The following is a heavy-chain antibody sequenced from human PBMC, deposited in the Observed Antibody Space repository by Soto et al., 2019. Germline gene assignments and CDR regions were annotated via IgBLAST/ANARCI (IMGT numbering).Heavy chain of an antibody. V-gene: IGHV4-31*03. CDR2: IYYSGST. CDR3: ARDRATVTPPWGLGRPEYYYGMDV. J-gene: IGHJ6*02. CDR1: GGSISSGGYY. Sequence: NPSETLSLTCTVSGGSISSGGYYWSWIRQHPGKGLEWIGYIYYSGSTYYNPSLKSRVTISVDTSKNQFSLKLSSVTAADTAVYYCARDRATVTPPWGLGRPEYYYGMDVWGQGTTVTVSS. D-gene: IGHD4-4*01.